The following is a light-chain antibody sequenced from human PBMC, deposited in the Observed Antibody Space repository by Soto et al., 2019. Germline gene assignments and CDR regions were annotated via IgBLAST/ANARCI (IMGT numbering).Light chain of an antibody. CDR2: YDY. CDR3: QVWDSRRDHPGV. J-gene: IGLJ1*01. CDR1: NIGSKS. Sequence: SYELTQPPSVSVAPGETATITCGGNNIGSKSVHWYQQKPGQAPVLVIYYDYDRPSGIPERFSGSNSGNTATLTISRVEAGDEADYYCQVWDSRRDHPGVFGTGTKLTVL. V-gene: IGLV3-21*04.